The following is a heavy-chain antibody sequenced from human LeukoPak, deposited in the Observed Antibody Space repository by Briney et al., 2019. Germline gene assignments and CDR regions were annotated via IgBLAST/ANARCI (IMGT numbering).Heavy chain of an antibody. D-gene: IGHD3-10*01. CDR1: GFTFSSYG. V-gene: IGHV3-33*06. CDR3: AKLWFGETQFDY. Sequence: GRSLRLSCAASGFTFSSYGMHWVRQAPGKGLEWVAVIWYDGSNKYYADSVKGRFTISRDNSKNTLYLQMNSLRAEDTAVYYRAKLWFGETQFDYWGQGTLVTVSS. J-gene: IGHJ4*02. CDR2: IWYDGSNK.